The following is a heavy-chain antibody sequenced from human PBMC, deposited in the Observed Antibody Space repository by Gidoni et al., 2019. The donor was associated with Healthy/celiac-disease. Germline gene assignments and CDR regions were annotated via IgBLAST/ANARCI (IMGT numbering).Heavy chain of an antibody. CDR3: ARWGVATAYGMDV. D-gene: IGHD5-12*01. V-gene: IGHV4-34*01. J-gene: IGHJ6*02. CDR1: GGSFSGYY. CDR2: INHSGST. Sequence: QVQLQQWGAGLLKPSETLSLTCAVYGGSFSGYYWSWIRQPPGKGLEWIGEINHSGSTNYNPSLKSRVTISVDTSKNQFSLKLSSVTAADTAVYYCARWGVATAYGMDVWGQGTTVTVSS.